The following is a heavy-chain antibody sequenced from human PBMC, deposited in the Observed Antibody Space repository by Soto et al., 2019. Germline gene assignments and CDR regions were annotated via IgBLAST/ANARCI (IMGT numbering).Heavy chain of an antibody. V-gene: IGHV1-18*01. J-gene: IGHJ3*02. D-gene: IGHD3-3*01. Sequence: ASVKVSSKASGYTFTSYGFSWVRLAPGHGLEWMGWISAYNGNTNYAQKLQGRVTMTTDTSTSTAYMELRSLRSDDTAVYYCARMDQYEPFDIWGQGTMGTVSS. CDR3: ARMDQYEPFDI. CDR1: GYTFTSYG. CDR2: ISAYNGNT.